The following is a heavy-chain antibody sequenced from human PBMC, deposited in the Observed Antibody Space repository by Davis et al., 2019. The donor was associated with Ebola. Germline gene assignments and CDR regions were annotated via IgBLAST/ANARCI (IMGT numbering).Heavy chain of an antibody. CDR3: ARGGGSFTMIVVATPLDY. CDR2: IIPIFGTA. V-gene: IGHV1-69*13. CDR1: GGTFSSYA. D-gene: IGHD3-22*01. J-gene: IGHJ4*02. Sequence: SVKVSCKASGGTFSSYAISWVRQAPGQGLEWMGGIIPIFGTANYAQKFQGRVTITADESTSTAYMELSSLRSEDTAVYYCARGGGSFTMIVVATPLDYWGQGTLVTVSS.